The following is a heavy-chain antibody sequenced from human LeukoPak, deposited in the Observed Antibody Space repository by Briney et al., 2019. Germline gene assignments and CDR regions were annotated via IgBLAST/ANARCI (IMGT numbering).Heavy chain of an antibody. CDR1: GGSISSYY. Sequence: PSETPSLTCTVSGGSISSYYWSWIRQPPGKGLEWIGYIYYSGSPNYNPSLNSRVTISVGMSKNQFSLKLSSVTAADTAVYYCAREPPYYYDSSGYQDYWGQGTLVTVSS. D-gene: IGHD3-22*01. V-gene: IGHV4-59*01. CDR2: IYYSGSP. CDR3: AREPPYYYDSSGYQDY. J-gene: IGHJ4*02.